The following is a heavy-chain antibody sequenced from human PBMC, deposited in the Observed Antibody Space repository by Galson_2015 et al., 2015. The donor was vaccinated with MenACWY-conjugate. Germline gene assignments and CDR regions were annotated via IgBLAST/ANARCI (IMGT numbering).Heavy chain of an antibody. CDR2: INSDGSST. CDR3: ARGNDYGMDV. J-gene: IGHJ6*02. V-gene: IGHV3-74*01. CDR1: GFIFSSYW. Sequence: SLRLSCAASGFIFSSYWMHWVRQAPGKGLVWVSGINSDGSSTRYADSVKGRFTISRDNAKKTLYLQMNSLRAEDTAVYYCARGNDYGMDVWGQGTTVTVSS.